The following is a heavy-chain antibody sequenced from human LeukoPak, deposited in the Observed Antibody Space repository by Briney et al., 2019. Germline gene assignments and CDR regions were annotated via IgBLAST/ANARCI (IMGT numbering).Heavy chain of an antibody. D-gene: IGHD3-9*01. CDR2: INPNSGGT. V-gene: IGHV1-2*02. J-gene: IGHJ1*01. Sequence: ASVKVSCKASGYTFTGYYMHWVRQAPGQGLEWMGWINPNSGGTNYAQKFQGRVTMTRDTSISTAYMELSRLRSDDTAVYYCARDSSYYDILTGYYRAEYFQHWGQGTLVTFSS. CDR1: GYTFTGYY. CDR3: ARDSSYYDILTGYYRAEYFQH.